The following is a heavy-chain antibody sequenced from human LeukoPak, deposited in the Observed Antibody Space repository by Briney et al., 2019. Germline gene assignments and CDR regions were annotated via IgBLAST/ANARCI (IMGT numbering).Heavy chain of an antibody. D-gene: IGHD1-26*01. CDR1: GFTFSSYS. V-gene: IGHV3-21*01. CDR3: ARDRGWGKGDSEWELPNHFDY. J-gene: IGHJ4*02. Sequence: GGSLRLSCAASGFTFSSYSMNWVRQAPGKGLEWVSSISISSSNIYYADSVKGRFTISRDNAKNSLYLQMNSLRVEDTAVYYCARDRGWGKGDSEWELPNHFDYWGQGTLVTVSS. CDR2: ISISSSNI.